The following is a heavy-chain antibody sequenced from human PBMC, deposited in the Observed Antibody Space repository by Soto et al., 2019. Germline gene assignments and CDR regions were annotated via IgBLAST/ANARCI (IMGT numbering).Heavy chain of an antibody. CDR2: ISGSGGST. CDR3: AKESIVVVVAATPGDY. V-gene: IGHV3-23*01. CDR1: GFTFSSYA. D-gene: IGHD2-15*01. J-gene: IGHJ4*02. Sequence: GGSLRLSFAASGFTFSSYAMSWVRQAPGKGLEWVSAISGSGGSTYYADSVKGRFTISRDNSKNTLYLQMNSLRAEDTAVYYCAKESIVVVVAATPGDYWGQGTLVTVSS.